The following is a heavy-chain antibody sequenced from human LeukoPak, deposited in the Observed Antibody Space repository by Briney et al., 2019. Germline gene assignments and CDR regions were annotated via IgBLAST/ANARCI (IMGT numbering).Heavy chain of an antibody. Sequence: SETLSLTCTVSGGSVSSTSYHWAWIRQPPGKGLEWIGNIYYSGTTYYNPSLKSRVTISVDTSKNQFSLKLSSVTAADTAVYYCARGVTSTYYFDYWGQGTLVTVSS. CDR2: IYYSGTT. CDR3: ARGVTSTYYFDY. D-gene: IGHD5-18*01. V-gene: IGHV4-39*07. J-gene: IGHJ4*02. CDR1: GGSVSSTSYH.